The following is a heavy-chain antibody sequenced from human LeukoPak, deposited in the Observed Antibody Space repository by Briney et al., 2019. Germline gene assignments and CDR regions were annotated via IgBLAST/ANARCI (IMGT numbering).Heavy chain of an antibody. CDR2: ISHSGST. CDR3: ARVPSSGEVAGTIDY. V-gene: IGHV4-34*01. D-gene: IGHD6-19*01. CDR1: GESFSGYY. J-gene: IGHJ4*02. Sequence: PSETLSLTCAVYGESFSGYYWTWIRQPPGKGLERIGEISHSGSTNCNPSLKSRVTLSVDTTKNQFSLKVTYVTAADTAVYYCARVPSSGEVAGTIDYWGQGTLVTVSS.